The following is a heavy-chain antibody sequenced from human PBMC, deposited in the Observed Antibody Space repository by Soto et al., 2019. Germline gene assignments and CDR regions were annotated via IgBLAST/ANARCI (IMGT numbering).Heavy chain of an antibody. D-gene: IGHD5-12*01. J-gene: IGHJ4*02. CDR2: IIPLFGTA. CDR1: GGTFSSFG. CDR3: ARDRSMDGYNSRSFVY. V-gene: IGHV1-69*01. Sequence: QVQLVQSGAEVKKPGSSVKVSCKASGGTFSSFGFNWVRQAPGQGLEWMGGIIPLFGTANYAEKFQGRVTISADEGTSTASMELIGLRSEDTAIYYCARDRSMDGYNSRSFVYWGQGTLVTVS.